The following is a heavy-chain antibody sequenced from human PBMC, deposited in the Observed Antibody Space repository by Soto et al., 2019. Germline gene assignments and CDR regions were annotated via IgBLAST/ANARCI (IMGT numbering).Heavy chain of an antibody. J-gene: IGHJ5*02. CDR3: AKDLGLGITRLRGWFDP. D-gene: IGHD3-3*01. CDR2: IDNSGGRT. CDR1: GFSFSSYA. Sequence: VRLLESGGGLVQPGGSLRLSCAASGFSFSSYAMNWVRQAPGKGLEWVSGIDNSGGRTYYTDSAKGRFTISRDDSKDTVYLQMNSLRAEDTAVYYCAKDLGLGITRLRGWFDPWGQGTLVTVSS. V-gene: IGHV3-23*01.